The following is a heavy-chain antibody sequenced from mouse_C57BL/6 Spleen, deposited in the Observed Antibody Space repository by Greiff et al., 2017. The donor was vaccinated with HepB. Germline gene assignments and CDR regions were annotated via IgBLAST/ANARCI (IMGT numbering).Heavy chain of an antibody. CDR1: GYTFTSYW. CDR3: ASHVWYFDV. CDR2: IDPSDSYT. Sequence: VQLQQPGAELVMPGASVKLSCKASGYTFTSYWMHWVKQRPGQGLEWIGEIDPSDSYTNYNQKFKGKSTLTVDKSSSTAYMQLSSLTSEDSAVYYCASHVWYFDVWGTGTTVTVSS. V-gene: IGHV1-69*01. J-gene: IGHJ1*03.